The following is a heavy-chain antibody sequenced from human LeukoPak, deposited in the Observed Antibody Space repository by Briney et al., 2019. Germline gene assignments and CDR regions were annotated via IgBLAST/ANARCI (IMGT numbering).Heavy chain of an antibody. CDR3: ARHFVVVPAAQYTLYNWFDP. V-gene: IGHV4-39*01. Sequence: SETLSLTCTVSGGSISSSSYYRGWIRQPPGKGLEWIGSIYYSGSTYYNPSLKSRVTISVDTSKNQFSLKLSSVTAADTAVYYCARHFVVVPAAQYTLYNWFDPWGQGTLVTVSS. CDR1: GGSISSSSYY. CDR2: IYYSGST. J-gene: IGHJ5*02. D-gene: IGHD2-2*01.